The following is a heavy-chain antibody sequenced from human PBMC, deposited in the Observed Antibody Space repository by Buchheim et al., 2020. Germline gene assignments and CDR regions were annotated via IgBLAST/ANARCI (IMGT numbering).Heavy chain of an antibody. CDR2: IYYSGST. Sequence: QVQLQESGPGLVKPSQTLSLTCTVSSGSISSGDYYWSWIRQPPGKGLEWLGYIYYSGSTYYNPSLKSRVTISIHTSTNQFSLNLNSVTAADTAVYHCARGTISYGMDVWGQGTT. J-gene: IGHJ6*02. CDR1: SGSISSGDYY. V-gene: IGHV4-30-4*01. D-gene: IGHD5-24*01. CDR3: ARGTISYGMDV.